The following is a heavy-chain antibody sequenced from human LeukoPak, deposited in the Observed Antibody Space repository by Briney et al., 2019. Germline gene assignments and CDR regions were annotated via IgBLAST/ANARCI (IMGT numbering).Heavy chain of an antibody. CDR2: IYHSGST. J-gene: IGHJ4*02. CDR1: GDSISSGDYY. V-gene: IGHV4-38-2*02. Sequence: PSETLSLTCTVSGDSISSGDYYWSWIRQPPGKGLEWIGSIYHSGSTYYNPSLKSRVTISADTSKNQFSLKLSSVTAADTAAYYCASNTAMANLNTNFDYWGQGTLVTVSS. D-gene: IGHD5-18*01. CDR3: ASNTAMANLNTNFDY.